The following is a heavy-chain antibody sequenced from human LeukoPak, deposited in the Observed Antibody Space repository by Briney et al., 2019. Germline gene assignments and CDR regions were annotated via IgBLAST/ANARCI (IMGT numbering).Heavy chain of an antibody. CDR1: GGSFSGYY. Sequence: SETLSLTCAVYGGSFSGYYWSWIRQPPGKGLEWIGEINPSGGTNYNPSLKSRVTISIDTSKNQFSLRLNSVAAADTAVYFCARANWKAFDVWGHGTTVSVSS. D-gene: IGHD1-20*01. CDR3: ARANWKAFDV. V-gene: IGHV4-34*01. CDR2: INPSGGT. J-gene: IGHJ3*01.